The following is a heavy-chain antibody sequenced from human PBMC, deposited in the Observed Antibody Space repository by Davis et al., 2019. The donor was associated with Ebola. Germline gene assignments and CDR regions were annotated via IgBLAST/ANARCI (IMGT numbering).Heavy chain of an antibody. CDR1: GYTFTSYD. CDR3: ARGGGFDY. Sequence: ASVKVSCKASGYTFTSYDINWVRQATGQGLEWMGWMNPNSGNTGYAQKVQGRVTMTTDTSTSTAYMELRSLRSDDTAVYYCARGGGFDYWGQGTLVTVSS. J-gene: IGHJ4*02. D-gene: IGHD3-16*01. V-gene: IGHV1-8*01. CDR2: MNPNSGNT.